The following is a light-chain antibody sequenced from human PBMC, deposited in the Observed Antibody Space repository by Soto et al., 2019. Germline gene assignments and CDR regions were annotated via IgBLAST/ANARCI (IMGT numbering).Light chain of an antibody. J-gene: IGKJ1*01. CDR1: QSVNNN. V-gene: IGKV3-15*01. CDR2: GAS. Sequence: ETLMTQSPATLSVSPGERATLSCRASQSVNNNLAWYQQKLGQAPRVLIYGASTRATGIPARFTGSGSGTEFILTITRLQYEDSAVYYCQEYNTWPWTFGQGTKVEFK. CDR3: QEYNTWPWT.